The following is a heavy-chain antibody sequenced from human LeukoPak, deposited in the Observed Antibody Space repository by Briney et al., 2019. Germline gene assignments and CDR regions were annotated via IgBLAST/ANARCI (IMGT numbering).Heavy chain of an antibody. CDR2: ISGSSDRA. CDR1: GFTFSRYV. V-gene: IGHV3-23*01. CDR3: ARGGYCSSPSCYLDY. Sequence: GGSLRLSCAASGFTFSRYVMSWVRQAPGKGLEWVSAISGSSDRAHYADSVKGRITISRDNSKNTLYLQMNSLRAEDTAVYYCARGGYCSSPSCYLDYWGQGTLVTVSS. J-gene: IGHJ4*02. D-gene: IGHD2-2*01.